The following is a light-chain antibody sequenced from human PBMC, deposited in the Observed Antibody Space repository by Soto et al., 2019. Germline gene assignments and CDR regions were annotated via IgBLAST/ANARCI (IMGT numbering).Light chain of an antibody. CDR1: QSISRY. V-gene: IGKV1-39*01. CDR2: AGS. CDR3: QQSFKTPWT. Sequence: DIQMTQSPSSLSASVGDRVTITFRASQSISRYVNWYRQKAGKAPELLIYAGSILHSGVTSRFSGTVSGADFSLVISHLQPEDFATYHGQQSFKTPWTFGQGTRVEIK. J-gene: IGKJ1*01.